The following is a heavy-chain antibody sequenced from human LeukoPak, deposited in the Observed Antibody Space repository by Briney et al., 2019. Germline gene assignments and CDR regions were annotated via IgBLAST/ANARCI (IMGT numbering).Heavy chain of an antibody. V-gene: IGHV1-2*02. D-gene: IGHD3-16*01. J-gene: IGHJ4*02. Sequence: ASVKVSCKASGYTFTGYYMHWVRQAPGQGLEWMGWINPNSGGTNYAQKFQGRVTMTRDTSISTAYMELSRLRSDDTAVYYCARAVVWGSYSLFDPYYFDYWGQGTLVTVSS. CDR3: ARAVVWGSYSLFDPYYFDY. CDR2: INPNSGGT. CDR1: GYTFTGYY.